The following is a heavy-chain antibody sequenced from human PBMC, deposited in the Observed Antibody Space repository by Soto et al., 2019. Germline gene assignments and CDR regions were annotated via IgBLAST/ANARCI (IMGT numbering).Heavy chain of an antibody. CDR1: GFTFSSYA. V-gene: IGHV3-23*01. J-gene: IGHJ4*02. Sequence: EVQLLESGGGLVQPGGSLRLSCAASGFTFSSYAMSWVRQAPGKGLEWVSAISGSGGSTYYADSVKGRFTISRDNSKNTLYLQMNSLRAEDTAVYYCAKPGVGAIVVVADLDYWGQGTLVTVSS. CDR2: ISGSGGST. CDR3: AKPGVGAIVVVADLDY. D-gene: IGHD3-22*01.